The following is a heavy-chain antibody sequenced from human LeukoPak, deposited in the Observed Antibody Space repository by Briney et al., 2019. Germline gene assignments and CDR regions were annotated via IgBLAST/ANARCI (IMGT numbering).Heavy chain of an antibody. D-gene: IGHD2-2*01. J-gene: IGHJ4*02. CDR3: TRETVVVATASLGY. CDR1: GFTFSSYW. V-gene: IGHV3-74*01. CDR2: INSDGSTI. Sequence: PGGSLRLSCAASGFTFSSYWMHWVRQAPGKGLVWVSRINSDGSTINYADSVKGRSTISRDNAKNTLYLQMDSLRAEDTAVYYCTRETVVVATASLGYWGLGTLVTVSS.